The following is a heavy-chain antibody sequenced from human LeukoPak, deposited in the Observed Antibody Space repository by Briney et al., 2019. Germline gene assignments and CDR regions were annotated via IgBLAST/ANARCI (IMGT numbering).Heavy chain of an antibody. V-gene: IGHV4-39*07. J-gene: IGHJ4*02. CDR2: IDYRGNT. Sequence: SETLSLTCAVSGDSSSNSIYYWGWVRQPPGKGLEWIGTIDYRGNTYYNPSLKSRATISTDTSRSQFSLNLSSVTAADTAVYYCAREYTLYRSGWFLDYWGQGTVVTVSS. CDR1: GDSSSNSIYY. D-gene: IGHD6-19*01. CDR3: AREYTLYRSGWFLDY.